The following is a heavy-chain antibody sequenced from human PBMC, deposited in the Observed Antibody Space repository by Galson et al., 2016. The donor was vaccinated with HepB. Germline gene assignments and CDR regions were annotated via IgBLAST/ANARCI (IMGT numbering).Heavy chain of an antibody. Sequence: SLRLSCAASGFTFSKFAMTWVRQAPGKGLQWVATIANSGYSTYYADSVKGRFTISRDNSKNTLNLQMNSLRAEDTAMYYCAKDAGLIDWYFDLWGRGTLVTVSS. V-gene: IGHV3-23*01. CDR3: AKDAGLIDWYFDL. J-gene: IGHJ2*01. CDR1: GFTFSKFA. D-gene: IGHD2/OR15-2a*01. CDR2: IANSGYST.